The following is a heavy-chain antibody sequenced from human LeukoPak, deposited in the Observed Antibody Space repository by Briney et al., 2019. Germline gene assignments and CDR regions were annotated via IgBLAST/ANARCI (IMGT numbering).Heavy chain of an antibody. D-gene: IGHD2-21*01. CDR2: IYTSGST. V-gene: IGHV4-4*07. J-gene: IGHJ4*02. Sequence: PSETLSLTCTVSGSSISGYYWSWIRQPAGKGLEWIGRIYTSGSTDYNASLKSRVTMSVDTSKNQLSLKLSSVTAADTAVYYCARVYCGRSGAPYYFDYWGQGTLVTVSS. CDR1: GSSISGYY. CDR3: ARVYCGRSGAPYYFDY.